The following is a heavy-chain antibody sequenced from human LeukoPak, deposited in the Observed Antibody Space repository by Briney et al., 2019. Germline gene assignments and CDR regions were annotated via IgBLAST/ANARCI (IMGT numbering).Heavy chain of an antibody. V-gene: IGHV3-48*04. D-gene: IGHD6-19*01. CDR3: AREIFGGGWYTGGFDY. J-gene: IGHJ4*02. CDR2: ISSSSSTI. Sequence: GGSLRLSCAASGFTFSSYSMNWVRQAPGKGLEWVSYISSSSSTIYYADSVKGRFTISRDNAKNSLYLQMNSLRAEDTAVYYCAREIFGGGWYTGGFDYWGQGTLVTVSS. CDR1: GFTFSSYS.